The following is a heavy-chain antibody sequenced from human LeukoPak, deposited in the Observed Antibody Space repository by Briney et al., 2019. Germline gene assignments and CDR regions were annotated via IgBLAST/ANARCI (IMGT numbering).Heavy chain of an antibody. Sequence: GGSLRLSCAASGFTFSSYAMSWVRQAPGKGLEWVSAISGSGGSTYYADSVKGRFTISRDNSKNTLYLQMNSLRAEDTAVYYCAKDQSLLLVRGVIHFDYWGPGTLVTVSS. CDR1: GFTFSSYA. V-gene: IGHV3-23*01. J-gene: IGHJ4*02. CDR3: AKDQSLLLVRGVIHFDY. CDR2: ISGSGGST. D-gene: IGHD3-10*01.